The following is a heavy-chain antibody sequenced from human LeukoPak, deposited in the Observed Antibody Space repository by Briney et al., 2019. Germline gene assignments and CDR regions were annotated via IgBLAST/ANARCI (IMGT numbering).Heavy chain of an antibody. CDR3: ARVAEPGLFDY. D-gene: IGHD1-14*01. J-gene: IGHJ4*02. Sequence: ASVKVSCKASGGTLSSYTISWVRQAPGQGLEWMGRIIPILGIANYAQKFQGRVTITADKSTSTAYMELSSLRSEDTAVYYCARVAEPGLFDYWGQGTLVTVS. V-gene: IGHV1-69*02. CDR2: IIPILGIA. CDR1: GGTLSSYT.